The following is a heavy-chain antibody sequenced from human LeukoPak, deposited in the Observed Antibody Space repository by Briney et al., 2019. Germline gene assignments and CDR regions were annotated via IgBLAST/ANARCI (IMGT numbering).Heavy chain of an antibody. J-gene: IGHJ6*02. CDR1: GYSFTSYW. CDR3: ARLDITMVRGVIIEYYYGMDV. Sequence: GESLKISCKGSGYSFTSYWIGWGRQMPGKVLEWMGIIYPGDSNTRYSPSFQGQVTISADRSISTSYLQWSSLKASDTAMYYCARLDITMVRGVIIEYYYGMDVWGQGTTVTVSS. V-gene: IGHV5-51*01. CDR2: IYPGDSNT. D-gene: IGHD3-10*01.